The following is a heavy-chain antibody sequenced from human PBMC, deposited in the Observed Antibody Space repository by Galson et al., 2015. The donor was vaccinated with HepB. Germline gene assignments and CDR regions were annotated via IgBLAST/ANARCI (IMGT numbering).Heavy chain of an antibody. V-gene: IGHV5-51*01. CDR1: GYTFANYW. CDR3: ARQRDRGGTGDAFDI. Sequence: QSGAEVKAPGESLKISCKGSGYTFANYWIGWVRQMPGKGLEWMGIIYPGDSDTRYSPPFQGQVTISVDKTISTAYLQWSSLKASDTAMYYCARQRDRGGTGDAFDIWGQGTMVTVSS. CDR2: IYPGDSDT. D-gene: IGHD3-10*01. J-gene: IGHJ3*02.